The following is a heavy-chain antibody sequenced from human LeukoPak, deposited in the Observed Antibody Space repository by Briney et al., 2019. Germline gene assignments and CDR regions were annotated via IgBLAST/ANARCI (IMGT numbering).Heavy chain of an antibody. CDR3: ARVSVDTAKDY. Sequence: SETLSLTCAVYGGSFSGYYWSWIRQPPGKGLEWMGEINHSGSTNYNPSLKSRVTISVDTSKNQFSLKLSSVTAADTAVYYCARVSVDTAKDYWGQGTLVTVSS. CDR1: GGSFSGYY. D-gene: IGHD5-18*01. J-gene: IGHJ4*02. V-gene: IGHV4-34*01. CDR2: INHSGST.